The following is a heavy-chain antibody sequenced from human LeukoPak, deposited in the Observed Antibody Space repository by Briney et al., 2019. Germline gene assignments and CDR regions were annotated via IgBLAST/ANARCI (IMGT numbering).Heavy chain of an antibody. CDR2: IYYSGST. V-gene: IGHV4-59*01. CDR1: GGSFSGYY. D-gene: IGHD4-17*01. CDR3: ARVYGDYEGLDY. J-gene: IGHJ4*02. Sequence: ASETLSLTCAVYGGSFSGYYWSWIRQPPGKGLEWIGYIYYSGSTNYNPSLKSRVTISVDTSKNQFSLKLSSVTAADTAVYYCARVYGDYEGLDYWGQGTLVTVSS.